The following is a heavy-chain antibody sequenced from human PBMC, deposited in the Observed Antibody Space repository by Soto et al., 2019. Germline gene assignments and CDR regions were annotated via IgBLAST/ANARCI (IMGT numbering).Heavy chain of an antibody. CDR2: IHNGRST. J-gene: IGHJ4*02. V-gene: IGHV4-59*01. CDR1: GDSLIRNY. CDR3: ARTLSGGFDY. Sequence: QVQLQESGPGLVKPSETLSLTCTVSGDSLIRNYWSWIRQPPGKGLEWLAYIHNGRSTNYNPSLMSRVSTSLDTSKSQFSLNLNSVTAADTAVYYCARTLSGGFDYWGQGTLVTVSS.